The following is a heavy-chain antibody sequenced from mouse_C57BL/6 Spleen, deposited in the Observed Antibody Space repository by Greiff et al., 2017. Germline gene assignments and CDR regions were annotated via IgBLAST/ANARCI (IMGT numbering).Heavy chain of an antibody. D-gene: IGHD1-1*01. Sequence: EVQLQQSGPELVKPGASVKISCKASGYTFTDYYMNWVKQSHGKSLEWIGDINPNNGGTSYNQKFKGKATLTVDKSSSTAYMELRSLTSEDSAVYYCARYYGSSYLYYFDYWGQGTTLTVSS. CDR2: INPNNGGT. J-gene: IGHJ2*01. CDR3: ARYYGSSYLYYFDY. V-gene: IGHV1-26*01. CDR1: GYTFTDYY.